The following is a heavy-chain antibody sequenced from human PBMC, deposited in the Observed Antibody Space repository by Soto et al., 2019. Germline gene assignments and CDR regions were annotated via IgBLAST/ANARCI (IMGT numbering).Heavy chain of an antibody. D-gene: IGHD3-10*01. J-gene: IGHJ5*02. Sequence: ASVKVSCKASGYTFTSYAMHWVRQAPGQRLEWMGWISAYNGNTNYAQKLQGRVTMTTDTSTSTAYMELRSLRSDDTAVYSCARGHPTSYGSGSYYNVLFDWFDPWGQGTLVTVSS. V-gene: IGHV1-18*01. CDR1: GYTFTSYA. CDR2: ISAYNGNT. CDR3: ARGHPTSYGSGSYYNVLFDWFDP.